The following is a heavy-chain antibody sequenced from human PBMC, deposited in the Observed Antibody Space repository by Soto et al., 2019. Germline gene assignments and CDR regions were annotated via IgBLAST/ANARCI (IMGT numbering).Heavy chain of an antibody. J-gene: IGHJ4*02. V-gene: IGHV3-21*01. CDR1: GFTFSSYS. CDR2: ISSSSSYI. D-gene: IGHD1-26*01. CDR3: ARWRELVSFDY. Sequence: GGSLRLTCAASGFTFSSYSMNWVRQAPGKGLEWVSSISSSSSYIYYADSVKGRFTVYRDNAKNSLDLQLNSLSAEDTAVYYCARWRELVSFDYWGQGTLVTVSS.